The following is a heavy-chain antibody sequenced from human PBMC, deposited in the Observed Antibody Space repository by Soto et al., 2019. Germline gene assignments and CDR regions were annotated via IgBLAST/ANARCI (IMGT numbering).Heavy chain of an antibody. D-gene: IGHD6-6*01. CDR3: ARVARIAARPRGDWFDP. J-gene: IGHJ5*02. Sequence: AASVKVSCKASGYTFTGYYMHWVRQAPGQGLEWMGWINPNSGGTNYAQKFQGRVTMTRDTSISTAYMELSRLRSDDTAVYYCARVARIAARPRGDWFDPWGQGTLVTVSS. CDR2: INPNSGGT. V-gene: IGHV1-2*02. CDR1: GYTFTGYY.